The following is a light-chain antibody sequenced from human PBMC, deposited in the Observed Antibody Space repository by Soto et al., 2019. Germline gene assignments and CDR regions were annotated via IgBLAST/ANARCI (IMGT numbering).Light chain of an antibody. CDR3: AARDNIVNDVL. J-gene: IGLJ2*01. CDR2: NDH. Sequence: QSVLTQPPSASATPGQTITISCSGSSSNVGSDTVHWYQQLPGTAPKLLIYNDHKRPSGVSDRFSGSKSGTSASLAISGLQPADEADYYCAARDNIVNDVLFGGGTKVTV. V-gene: IGLV1-44*01. CDR1: SSNVGSDT.